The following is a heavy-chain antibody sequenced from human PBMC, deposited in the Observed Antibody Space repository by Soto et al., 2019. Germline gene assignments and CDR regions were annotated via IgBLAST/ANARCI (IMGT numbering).Heavy chain of an antibody. CDR1: ADSFSHYY. CDR2: IDHSGNT. Sequence: QVQLQQWGAGLLKPSETLSLTCAVTADSFSHYYWSWLRQPPGKGLEWIGEIDHSGNTNYSPFLKSRVTISLDTSKNQFSLKLNSVTAADTGVYYCVGGRGRLVGFDYWGQGTLVTVSS. CDR3: VGGRGRLVGFDY. J-gene: IGHJ4*02. D-gene: IGHD1-26*01. V-gene: IGHV4-34*01.